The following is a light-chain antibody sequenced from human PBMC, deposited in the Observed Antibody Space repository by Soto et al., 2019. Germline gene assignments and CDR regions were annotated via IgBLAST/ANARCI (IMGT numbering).Light chain of an antibody. CDR2: GAS. CDR3: QQYGSSPPGVT. CDR1: QSVSSSY. Sequence: EIVLTQSPGTLSLSPGERATLSCRASQSVSSSYLAWYQQKPGQAPRLLISGASSRATGIPDRFSGSASGTDFTLTISRPEPEDLAVYYCQQYGSSPPGVTYGQGTRLEIK. V-gene: IGKV3-20*01. J-gene: IGKJ5*01.